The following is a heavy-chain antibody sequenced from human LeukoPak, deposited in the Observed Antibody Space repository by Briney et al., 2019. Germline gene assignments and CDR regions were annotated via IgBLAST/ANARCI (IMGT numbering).Heavy chain of an antibody. Sequence: GGSLRLSCAASGFTFSSYEMNWVRQPPGKGLEWVSSIFPSGGEIHYADSVRGRFTISRDNSKSTLSLQMNSLRAEDTAIYYCAAYRQVLLPFESWGQGTLVTVSS. J-gene: IGHJ4*02. D-gene: IGHD2-8*02. CDR3: AAYRQVLLPFES. CDR2: IFPSGGEI. CDR1: GFTFSSYE. V-gene: IGHV3-23*01.